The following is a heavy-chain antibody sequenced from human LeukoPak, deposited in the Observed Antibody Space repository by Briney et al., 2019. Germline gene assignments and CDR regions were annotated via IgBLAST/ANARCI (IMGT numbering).Heavy chain of an antibody. V-gene: IGHV1-69*13. CDR1: GGTFSSYA. CDR2: LIPIFGTA. J-gene: IGHJ4*02. D-gene: IGHD3-3*01. CDR3: ARPQEYYDFWSGYYLFDY. Sequence: SVKVSCKASGGTFSSYAISWVRQAPGQGLEWMGGLIPIFGTANYAQKFQGRVTITADESTSTAYMELSSLRSEDTAVYYCARPQEYYDFWSGYYLFDYWGQGTLVTVSS.